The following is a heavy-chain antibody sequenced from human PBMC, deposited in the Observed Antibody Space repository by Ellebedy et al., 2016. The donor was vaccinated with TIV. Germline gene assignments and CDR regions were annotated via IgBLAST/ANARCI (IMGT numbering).Heavy chain of an antibody. D-gene: IGHD3-10*01. CDR3: ARVILLDGSGSYYKRFGGMDV. CDR1: GGTFSSYA. V-gene: IGHV1-69*13. CDR2: IIPIFGAA. J-gene: IGHJ6*02. Sequence: AASVKVSCKASGGTFSSYAISWVRQAPGQGLEWMGGIIPIFGAANYAQKFQGRVTITADESTSTAYMELSSLRSEDTAVYYCARVILLDGSGSYYKRFGGMDVWGQGTTVTVSS.